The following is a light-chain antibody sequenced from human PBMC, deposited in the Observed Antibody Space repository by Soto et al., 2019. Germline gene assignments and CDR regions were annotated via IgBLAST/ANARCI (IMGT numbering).Light chain of an antibody. CDR2: GAS. J-gene: IGKJ2*01. V-gene: IGKV3-20*01. CDR3: QQYGRAPYT. Sequence: EGVLTQALGTLSLSPGERATLSCRASQSVNSRFLAWYQQKPGQAPRLLMYGASDRATVIPDRFSGTGSVTDFTLTISRLGPEDFAVHYCQQYGRAPYTRGMGAKVDLK. CDR1: QSVNSRF.